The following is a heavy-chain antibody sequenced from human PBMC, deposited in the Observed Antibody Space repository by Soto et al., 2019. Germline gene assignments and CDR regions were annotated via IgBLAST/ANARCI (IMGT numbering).Heavy chain of an antibody. Sequence: SETLSLTCTVSGASISRYSWTWIRQPPEKGLEYIGYIYSSGSTNYNPSLKSRLAISVDTSKNQFSLKLTSVTAADTAVYYCARDAVGKWRFDPWGQGTLVTVSS. J-gene: IGHJ5*02. CDR2: IYSSGST. V-gene: IGHV4-59*01. CDR1: GASISRYS. CDR3: ARDAVGKWRFDP. D-gene: IGHD1-1*01.